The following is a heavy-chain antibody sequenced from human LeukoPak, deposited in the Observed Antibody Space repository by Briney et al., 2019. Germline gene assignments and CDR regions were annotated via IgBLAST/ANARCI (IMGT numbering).Heavy chain of an antibody. CDR1: GYTFTSYG. V-gene: IGHV1-18*01. J-gene: IGHJ5*02. CDR2: ISAYNGNT. Sequence: ASVKLSCKASGYTFTSYGISWVRQAPGQGLEWMGWISAYNGNTNYAQKLQGRVTMTTDTSTSTAYMELRSLRSDDTAVYYCARDPPFCSGGSCYPQGWFDPWGQGTLVTVSP. D-gene: IGHD2-15*01. CDR3: ARDPPFCSGGSCYPQGWFDP.